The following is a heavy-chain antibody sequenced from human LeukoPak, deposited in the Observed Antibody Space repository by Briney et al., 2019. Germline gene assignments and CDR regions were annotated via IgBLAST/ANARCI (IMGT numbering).Heavy chain of an antibody. CDR3: VRHSVRSYDLWSAYYLGDKYYPMDV. CDR2: IYPSSGVT. D-gene: IGHD3-3*01. V-gene: IGHV1-2*06. Sequence: GASVKVSCKASGYTFTAFYLHWVRQAPGQGLEWMGRIYPSSGVTKYAEKFQGRSTMTRDTSISRAYMELSGLRSHDTPVYYCVRHSVRSYDLWSAYYLGDKYYPMDVWGQGTTVTVSS. CDR1: GYTFTAFY. J-gene: IGHJ6*02.